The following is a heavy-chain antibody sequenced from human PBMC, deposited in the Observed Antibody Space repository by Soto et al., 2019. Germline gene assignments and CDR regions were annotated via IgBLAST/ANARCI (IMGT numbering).Heavy chain of an antibody. CDR2: INVYNGNT. CDR3: ARGVGSGSYYNQYNWFDP. J-gene: IGHJ5*02. D-gene: IGHD3-10*01. V-gene: IGHV1-18*01. CDR1: GYTFTNYG. Sequence: QVQLVQSGGEVKKPGASVKVSCKASGYTFTNYGISWVRQAPGQGLEWMGWINVYNGNTKYAQKVQGRVTMTTDTXTXKPXMELRSLRSDDTAVYYCARGVGSGSYYNQYNWFDPWGQGTLVTVSS.